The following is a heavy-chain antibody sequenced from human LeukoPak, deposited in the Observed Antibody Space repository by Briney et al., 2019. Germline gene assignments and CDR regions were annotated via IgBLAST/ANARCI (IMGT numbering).Heavy chain of an antibody. Sequence: PGGSLRLSCAASGFTFSDYWIHWVRQAPGKGLVWVSLIHCDGGTTNYADSVKGRFTMSRDNAKNMVYLQMNSLRVEDTAVYYCARDIYSIAEWGQGTLVTVSS. J-gene: IGHJ4*02. CDR2: IHCDGGTT. CDR1: GFTFSDYW. V-gene: IGHV3-74*01. CDR3: ARDIYSIAE. D-gene: IGHD3-3*02.